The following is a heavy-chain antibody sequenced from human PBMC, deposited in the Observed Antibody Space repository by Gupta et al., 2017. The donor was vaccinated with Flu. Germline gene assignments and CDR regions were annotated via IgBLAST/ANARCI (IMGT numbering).Heavy chain of an antibody. Sequence: YGFTSHWITWVRQMPGKGLEWMGNIYPGDSDTRYSPSFQGQVTISVDKSITTAYLQWDSLXAXDTAMYXCARPKNYSNFDYWGQGTLVTVSS. V-gene: IGHV5-51*01. CDR3: ARPKNYSNFDY. CDR1: YGFTSHW. CDR2: IYPGDSDT. J-gene: IGHJ4*02. D-gene: IGHD4-4*01.